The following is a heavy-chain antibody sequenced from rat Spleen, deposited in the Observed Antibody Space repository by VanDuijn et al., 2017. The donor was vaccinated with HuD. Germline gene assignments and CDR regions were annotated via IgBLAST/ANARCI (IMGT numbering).Heavy chain of an antibody. CDR1: GFTFSNYG. CDR3: AKGYNTRRGWFAY. Sequence: EVQLVESGGGLVQPGRSLKLSCAASGFTFSNYGMAWVRQAPSKGLEWVTSISYDGSSTYYRDSVKGRFTISRDIAKSTLYLQMDSLRSEDTATYYCAKGYNTRRGWFAYWGQGTLVTVSS. D-gene: IGHD1-11*01. V-gene: IGHV5-29*01. CDR2: ISYDGSST. J-gene: IGHJ3*01.